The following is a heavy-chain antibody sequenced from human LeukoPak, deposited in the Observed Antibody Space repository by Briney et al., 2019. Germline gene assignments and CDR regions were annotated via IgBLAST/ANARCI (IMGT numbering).Heavy chain of an antibody. CDR3: ASYGSSWFGSDFGAPVSKGDY. J-gene: IGHJ4*02. V-gene: IGHV4-39*01. D-gene: IGHD3-10*01. Sequence: KPSETLSLTCTVSGGSISSSSYYWGWIRQPPGKGLEWIGSIYYSGSTYYNPSLKSRVTISVDTSKNQFSLKLSSVTAADTAVYYCASYGSSWFGSDFGAPVSKGDYWGQGTLVTVSS. CDR2: IYYSGST. CDR1: GGSISSSSYY.